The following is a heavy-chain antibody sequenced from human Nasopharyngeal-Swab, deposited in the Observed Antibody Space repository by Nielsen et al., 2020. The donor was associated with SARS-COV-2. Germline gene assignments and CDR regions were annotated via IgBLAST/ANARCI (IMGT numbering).Heavy chain of an antibody. V-gene: IGHV4-59*01. CDR2: IYYSGST. CDR3: ARGGVVWFGELLRWFDP. CDR1: GGSISSYY. Sequence: SETLSLTCAVSGGSISSYYWSWIRQPPGKGLEWIGYIYYSGSTNYHPSLKSRVTISVDTSKNQFSLKLSSVTAADTAVYYCARGGVVWFGELLRWFDPWGQGTLVTVSS. D-gene: IGHD3-10*01. J-gene: IGHJ5*02.